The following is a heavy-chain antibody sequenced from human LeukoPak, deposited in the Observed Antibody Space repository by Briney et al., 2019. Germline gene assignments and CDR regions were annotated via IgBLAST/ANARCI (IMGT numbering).Heavy chain of an antibody. CDR2: IYHSGST. Sequence: SETLSLTCAVSGGSISSGGYSWSWIRQPPGKGLEWIGYIYHSGSTYYNPSLKSRVTISVDRSKNQFSLKLSSVTAADTAVYYCARRDSSSWYPDYWGQGTLVTVSS. D-gene: IGHD6-13*01. CDR3: ARRDSSSWYPDY. V-gene: IGHV4-30-2*01. J-gene: IGHJ4*02. CDR1: GGSISSGGYS.